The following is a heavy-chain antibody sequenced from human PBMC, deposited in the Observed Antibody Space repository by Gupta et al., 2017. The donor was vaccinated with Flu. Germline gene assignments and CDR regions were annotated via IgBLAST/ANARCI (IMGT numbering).Heavy chain of an antibody. CDR2: IYRDGNT. CDR1: GFTVTDHY. J-gene: IGHJ6*02. Sequence: EVRLVESGGGLVQPWVSLRLSLAASGFTVTDHYMSWVRQAPGKGLDWVSVIYRDGNTYYTDSMKGRLTISRDKSKNMMFLQMHSLRPDDTAVYYCTRDRSMDVWGQGTTVIVSS. CDR3: TRDRSMDV. V-gene: IGHV3-66*02.